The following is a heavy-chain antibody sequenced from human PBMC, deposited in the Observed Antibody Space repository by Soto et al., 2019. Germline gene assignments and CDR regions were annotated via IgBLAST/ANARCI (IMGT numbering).Heavy chain of an antibody. CDR2: IRSKANSYAT. CDR3: TRRLDYDILTGDVDY. CDR1: GFTFSGSA. J-gene: IGHJ4*02. Sequence: GGSLRLSCAASGFTFSGSAMHWVRQASGKGLEWVGRIRSKANSYATAYAASVKGRFTISRDDSKNTAYLQMNSLKTEDTAVYYCTRRLDYDILTGDVDYWGQGTLVTVSS. D-gene: IGHD3-9*01. V-gene: IGHV3-73*01.